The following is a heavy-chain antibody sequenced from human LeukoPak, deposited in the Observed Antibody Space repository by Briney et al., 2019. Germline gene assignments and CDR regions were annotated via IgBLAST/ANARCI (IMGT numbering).Heavy chain of an antibody. D-gene: IGHD2/OR15-2a*01. CDR1: GYTFTSYY. J-gene: IGHJ4*02. V-gene: IGHV1-46*01. Sequence: ASVKVSCKASGYTFTSYYMHWVRQAPGQGLEWMGIINPSGGSTSYTQKFQGRVTMTRDTATTTVYMELSSLRSQDTAVYYCARRKEVGDYYYFDYWGQGTLVTVSS. CDR2: INPSGGST. CDR3: ARRKEVGDYYYFDY.